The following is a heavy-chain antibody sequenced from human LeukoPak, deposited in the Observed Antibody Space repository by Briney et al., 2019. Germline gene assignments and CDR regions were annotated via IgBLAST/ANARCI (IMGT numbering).Heavy chain of an antibody. J-gene: IGHJ4*02. V-gene: IGHV3-7*03. CDR1: GFTFSRYW. D-gene: IGHD2-8*01. CDR3: ARDLYCTNGVCFPTDY. CDR2: IKEDGSEK. Sequence: GGSLRLSCAASGFTFSRYWMSWVRQAPGKGLEWVANIKEDGSEKNYVDSVKGRFTISRGNAKNSLYLQMNSLRAEDTALYYCARDLYCTNGVCFPTDYWGQGTLVTVSS.